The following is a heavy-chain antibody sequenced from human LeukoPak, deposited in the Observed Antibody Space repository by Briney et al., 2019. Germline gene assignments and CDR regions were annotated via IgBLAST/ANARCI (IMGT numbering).Heavy chain of an antibody. V-gene: IGHV3-23*01. Sequence: GGSLRLSCAASGFIFSTYAINWVRQAPGKGLEWVSAISGDGDYIYYAHSVKGRFSLSRDNSKNTLYLQMNSLSADDTAVYYCARLVDTLMAAFDYWGQGALVTVSS. CDR1: GFIFSTYA. CDR3: ARLVDTLMAAFDY. CDR2: ISGDGDYI. D-gene: IGHD5-18*01. J-gene: IGHJ4*02.